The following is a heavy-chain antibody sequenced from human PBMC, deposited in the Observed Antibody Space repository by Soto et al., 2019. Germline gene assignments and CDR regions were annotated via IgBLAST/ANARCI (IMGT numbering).Heavy chain of an antibody. J-gene: IGHJ5*02. CDR1: GGTFSSYA. V-gene: IGHV1-69*06. D-gene: IGHD1-26*01. CDR2: IIPIFGTA. Sequence: SVKVSCKASGGTFSSYAISWVRQAPGQGLEWMGGIIPIFGTANYAQKFQGRVTITADKSTSTAYMELSSLRSEDTAVYYCARDPIKGYSGSYYTWGQGTLVTVSS. CDR3: ARDPIKGYSGSYYT.